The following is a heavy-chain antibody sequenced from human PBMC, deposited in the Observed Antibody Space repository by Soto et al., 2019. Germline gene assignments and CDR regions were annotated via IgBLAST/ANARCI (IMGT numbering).Heavy chain of an antibody. Sequence: SETLSLTCGVSGDSIISNNWWTWVRQPPGKGLEWVGEIYHSESANYNPSLKRRVTISLDKSRNQFSLSLASVTAADAAVYFCARGTYITGRFALDIWGQGQWSPSPQ. CDR2: IYHSESA. D-gene: IGHD6-19*01. CDR3: ARGTYITGRFALDI. V-gene: IGHV4-4*02. J-gene: IGHJ3*02. CDR1: GDSIISNNW.